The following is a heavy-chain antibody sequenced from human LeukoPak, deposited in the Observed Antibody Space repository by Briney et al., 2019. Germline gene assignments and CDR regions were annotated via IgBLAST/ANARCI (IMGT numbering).Heavy chain of an antibody. CDR1: GDSIGSNKW. CDR2: IHHSGRL. Sequence: SETLSLTCAVSGDSIGSNKWWTWVRQPQGKGLEWIGEIHHSGRLNYSPSLKSRVTISVDKSKNHFSLNLNSITPADTAIYYCARGGDWKFDYWGQGALVTVSS. CDR3: ARGGDWKFDY. J-gene: IGHJ4*02. D-gene: IGHD1-1*01. V-gene: IGHV4-4*02.